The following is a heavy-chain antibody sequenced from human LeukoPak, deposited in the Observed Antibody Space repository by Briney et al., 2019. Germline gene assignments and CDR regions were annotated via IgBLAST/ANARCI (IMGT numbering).Heavy chain of an antibody. CDR2: INPNSGGT. Sequence: ASVKVSCKASGYTFTGYYMHWVRQAPGQGLEWMGWINPNSGGTNYAQKLQGRVTMTTDTSTSTAYMELRSLRSDDTAVYYCARDFGEFHTPIDYWGQGTLVTVSS. CDR1: GYTFTGYY. CDR3: ARDFGEFHTPIDY. V-gene: IGHV1-2*02. J-gene: IGHJ4*02. D-gene: IGHD3-10*01.